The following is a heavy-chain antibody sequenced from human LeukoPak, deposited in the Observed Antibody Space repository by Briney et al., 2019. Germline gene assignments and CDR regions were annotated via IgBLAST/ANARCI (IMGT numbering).Heavy chain of an antibody. CDR3: ARDPGYSSADDAFDI. D-gene: IGHD6-19*01. CDR2: INPNSGGT. Sequence: ASVKVSCKASVYTFTGYYMHWVRQAPGQGREWMGRINPNSGGTNYAQKFQGRVTMTRDTSISTAYMELSRLRSDDTAVYYCARDPGYSSADDAFDIWGQGTMVTVSS. CDR1: VYTFTGYY. J-gene: IGHJ3*02. V-gene: IGHV1-2*06.